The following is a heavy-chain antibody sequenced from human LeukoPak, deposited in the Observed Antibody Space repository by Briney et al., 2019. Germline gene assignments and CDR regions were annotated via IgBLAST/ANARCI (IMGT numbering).Heavy chain of an antibody. D-gene: IGHD1-26*01. J-gene: IGHJ4*02. CDR3: ARALYRHYFDY. Sequence: SETLSLTCTVSGGSISSYYWSWIRQPPGKGLEWIGYIYYSGSTNYNPSLKSRVTISVDTSKNQFSLKLSSVTAADTAVYYCARALYRHYFDYWGQGTLVTVSS. V-gene: IGHV4-59*08. CDR1: GGSISSYY. CDR2: IYYSGST.